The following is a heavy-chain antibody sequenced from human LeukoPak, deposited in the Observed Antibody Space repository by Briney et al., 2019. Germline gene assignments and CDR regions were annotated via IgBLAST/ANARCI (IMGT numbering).Heavy chain of an antibody. CDR3: ARHTAGFSGTMGSFDV. CDR2: IFYSGTT. Sequence: SETLPLTCTVSGGSISSGARFWGWIRQPPGKGPEWIGSIFYSGTTYYNPSLESRVTISLDTSKNQFSLRLTSVTAADTAVYSCARHTAGFSGTMGSFDVWGQGTKVTVSS. J-gene: IGHJ3*01. V-gene: IGHV4-39*01. CDR1: GGSISSGARF. D-gene: IGHD1/OR15-1a*01.